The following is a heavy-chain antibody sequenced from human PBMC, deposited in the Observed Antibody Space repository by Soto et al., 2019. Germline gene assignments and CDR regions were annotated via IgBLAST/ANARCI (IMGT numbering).Heavy chain of an antibody. CDR1: GGSVDGYY. CDR3: ATRITVFGLLIPPFDP. D-gene: IGHD3-3*01. Sequence: SETLSLTCAVYGGSVDGYYWNWIRQLPGKGLEWIGEINHTGGTHYNPPLKSRVTMSVDTSKNQFSLRLSSVTAADTAIYYCATRITVFGLLIPPFDPWGQGTQVTVSS. CDR2: INHTGGT. J-gene: IGHJ5*02. V-gene: IGHV4-34*01.